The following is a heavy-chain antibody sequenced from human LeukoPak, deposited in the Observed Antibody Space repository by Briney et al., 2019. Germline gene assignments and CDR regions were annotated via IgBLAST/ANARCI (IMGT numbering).Heavy chain of an antibody. J-gene: IGHJ1*01. CDR3: ARASPIVGATEFQH. V-gene: IGHV1-2*02. CDR2: INPNSGGT. CDR1: GYTFTSYY. Sequence: ASVKVSCKASGYTFTSYYMHWVRQAPGQGLEWMGWINPNSGGTNYAQKFQGRVTMTRDTSISTAYMELSRLRSDDTAVYYCARASPIVGATEFQHWGQGTLVTVSS. D-gene: IGHD1-26*01.